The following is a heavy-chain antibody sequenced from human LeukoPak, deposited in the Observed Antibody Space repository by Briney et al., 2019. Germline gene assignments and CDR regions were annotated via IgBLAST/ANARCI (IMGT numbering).Heavy chain of an antibody. CDR3: ARVNCSGGSCSHFDY. V-gene: IGHV4-59*08. Sequence: SETLSLTCTVSGGSISSYYWSWIRQPPGKGLEWIGYIYYSGSTNYNPSLKSRVTISVDTSKNQFSLKLSSVTAADTAAYYCARVNCSGGSCSHFDYWGQGTLVTVSS. CDR1: GGSISSYY. D-gene: IGHD2-15*01. CDR2: IYYSGST. J-gene: IGHJ4*02.